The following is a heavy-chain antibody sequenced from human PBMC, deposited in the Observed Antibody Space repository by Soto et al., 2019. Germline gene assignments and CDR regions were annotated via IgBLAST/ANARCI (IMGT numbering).Heavy chain of an antibody. CDR2: IIPILGIA. J-gene: IGHJ5*02. D-gene: IGHD1-7*01. CDR3: ASETGTTGLRWFDP. V-gene: IGHV1-69*02. CDR1: GGTFSSYI. Sequence: QVQLVQSGAEVKKPGSSVKVSCKASGGTFSSYIISWVRQAPGQGLEWMGRIIPILGIANYAQKFQGRVTITADKSTSTAYMELSSLRSEDTAVYYCASETGTTGLRWFDPWGQGTLVTVSS.